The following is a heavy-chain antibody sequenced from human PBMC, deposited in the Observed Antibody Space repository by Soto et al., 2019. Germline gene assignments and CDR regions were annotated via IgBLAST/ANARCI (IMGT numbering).Heavy chain of an antibody. CDR1: GGSFSTSS. D-gene: IGHD3-22*01. J-gene: IGHJ3*02. CDR3: ARDPTSISTLVVGTRLDAFDI. CDR2: IIPLSDKP. V-gene: IGHV1-69*06. Sequence: QEQLVQSGAEVKKPGSSVKVSCTASGGSFSTSSFSWVRQAPGQGFEWLGGIIPLSDKPTYAQKFQGRVTITADKSSSTVYMQMSSLSCEDTAVYYCARDPTSISTLVVGTRLDAFDIWGQGTLVIVSS.